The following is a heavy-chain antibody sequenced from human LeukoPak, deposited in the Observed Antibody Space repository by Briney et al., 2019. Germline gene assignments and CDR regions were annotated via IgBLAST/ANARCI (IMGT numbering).Heavy chain of an antibody. CDR1: GGSFNNYY. J-gene: IGHJ4*02. CDR3: ARDQFGGSYYFDY. V-gene: IGHV4-34*01. Sequence: PSETLSLTCAVYGGSFNNYYWSWIRQPPGTGLEWIGEINHSGSTNYNPSLKSRVTISVDTSKNQFSLTLSSVTAADTAVYYCARDQFGGSYYFDYWGQGTLVTVSS. CDR2: INHSGST. D-gene: IGHD1-26*01.